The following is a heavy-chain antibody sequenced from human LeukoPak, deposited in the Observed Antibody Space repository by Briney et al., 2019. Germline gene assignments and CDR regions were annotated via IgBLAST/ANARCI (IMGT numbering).Heavy chain of an antibody. Sequence: SETLSLTCAVSGYSISSGYFWGWIRQPPGKGLEWIGSIYHSGSTFYDPSLKSRVTLSLDTSKNQFSLKLSSVTAADTAVYYCARVLSSSGWSDYWGQGTLVTVSS. V-gene: IGHV4-38-2*01. D-gene: IGHD6-19*01. CDR3: ARVLSSSGWSDY. CDR1: GYSISSGYF. CDR2: IYHSGST. J-gene: IGHJ4*02.